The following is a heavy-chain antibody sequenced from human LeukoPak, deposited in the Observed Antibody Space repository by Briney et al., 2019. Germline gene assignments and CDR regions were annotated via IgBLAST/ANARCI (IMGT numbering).Heavy chain of an antibody. Sequence: SQTLSLTCAISGDSVSSNSAAWNWIRQSPSRGLEWLGRTYYRSKWYNDYAVSEKSRITINPDTSKNQFSLQLNSVTPEDTAVYYCARDPQYSSGRGALYYYYGMDVWGQGTTVTVSS. CDR1: GDSVSSNSAA. D-gene: IGHD6-19*01. CDR3: ARDPQYSSGRGALYYYYGMDV. V-gene: IGHV6-1*01. J-gene: IGHJ6*02. CDR2: TYYRSKWYN.